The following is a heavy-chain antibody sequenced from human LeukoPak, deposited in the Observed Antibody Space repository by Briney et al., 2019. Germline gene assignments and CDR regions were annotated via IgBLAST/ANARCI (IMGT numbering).Heavy chain of an antibody. CDR3: ARGPAVTITMVRGSFDY. J-gene: IGHJ4*02. D-gene: IGHD3-10*01. CDR1: GFTVSSNY. Sequence: GGSLRLSCAASGFTVSSNYMSWVRQAPGKGLEWVSLLYSDGSAFYADSVKGRFSISRDNAKNSLYLQMNSLRDDDTAVHYCARGPAVTITMVRGSFDYWGQGTLVTVSS. V-gene: IGHV3-53*01. CDR2: LYSDGSA.